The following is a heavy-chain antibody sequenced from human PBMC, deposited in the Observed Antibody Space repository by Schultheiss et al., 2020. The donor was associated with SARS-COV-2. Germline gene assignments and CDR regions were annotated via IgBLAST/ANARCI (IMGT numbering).Heavy chain of an antibody. J-gene: IGHJ3*02. D-gene: IGHD6-13*01. CDR1: GFTFSSYA. CDR3: ARSLLVPYSSRSYDAFDI. CDR2: IWYDGSNK. V-gene: IGHV3-33*08. Sequence: GGSLRLSCAASGFTFSSYAMSWVRQAPGKGLEWVAVIWYDGSNKYYADSVKGRFTISRDNSKNTLYLQMNSLRAEDTAVYYCARSLLVPYSSRSYDAFDIWGQGTMVTVSS.